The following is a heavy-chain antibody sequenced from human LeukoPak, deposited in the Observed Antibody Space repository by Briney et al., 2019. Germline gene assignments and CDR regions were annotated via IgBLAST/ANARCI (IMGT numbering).Heavy chain of an antibody. CDR2: INTYNGNT. D-gene: IGHD3-10*01. V-gene: IGHV1-18*01. Sequence: ASVKVSCKASGYIFANYGFAWVRQAPGQGLEWMGWINTYNGNTKYSQKLQGRVTVTTDTSTSTAYMELRSLASVDTAVYYCAREPISSGTYYPRSDYWCQGTLVTVSS. CDR1: GYIFANYG. CDR3: AREPISSGTYYPRSDY. J-gene: IGHJ4*02.